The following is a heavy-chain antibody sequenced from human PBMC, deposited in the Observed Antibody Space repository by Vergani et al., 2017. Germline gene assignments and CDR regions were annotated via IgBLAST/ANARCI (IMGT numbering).Heavy chain of an antibody. CDR3: VRTRSGSCTGGSCYSGWLDP. Sequence: QVQLVQSRSEVKKPGASVKVSCRASGYTFTNYALNWVRQAPGQGLEWMGWINSNSGNPTYAQGFKGRFVFSLDSSVSTSYLQINSLQPEDTAVYYCVRTRSGSCTGGSCYSGWLDPWGQGTLVTVSS. CDR1: GYTFTNYA. J-gene: IGHJ5*02. CDR2: INSNSGNP. D-gene: IGHD2-15*01. V-gene: IGHV7-4-1*02.